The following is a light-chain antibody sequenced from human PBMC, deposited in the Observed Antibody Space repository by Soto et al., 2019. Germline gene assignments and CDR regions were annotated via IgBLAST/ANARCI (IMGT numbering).Light chain of an antibody. V-gene: IGKV3-20*01. CDR3: QRYDSLRT. J-gene: IGKJ1*01. Sequence: EIVLTQSPGTLSLSPGERATLSCSASQSVRSNFLAWYQQKPGQAPRLLIYGASNRATGIPDRFSGSGSGTDFTLTITRLEAEDFAMYYCQRYDSLRTFGQGTKVDIK. CDR1: QSVRSNF. CDR2: GAS.